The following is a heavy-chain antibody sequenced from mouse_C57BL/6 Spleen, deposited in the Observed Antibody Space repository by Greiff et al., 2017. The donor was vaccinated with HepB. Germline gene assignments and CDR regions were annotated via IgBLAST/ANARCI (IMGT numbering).Heavy chain of an antibody. CDR3: ARGHYGSSPAWFAY. Sequence: VQLQQSGPELVKPGASVKMSCKASGYTFTDYNMHWVKQSHGKSLEWIGYINPNNGGTSYNQKFKGKATLTVNKSSSTAYMELRSLTSEDAAVYYCARGHYGSSPAWFAYWGQGTLVTVSA. V-gene: IGHV1-22*01. CDR2: INPNNGGT. J-gene: IGHJ3*01. CDR1: GYTFTDYN. D-gene: IGHD1-1*01.